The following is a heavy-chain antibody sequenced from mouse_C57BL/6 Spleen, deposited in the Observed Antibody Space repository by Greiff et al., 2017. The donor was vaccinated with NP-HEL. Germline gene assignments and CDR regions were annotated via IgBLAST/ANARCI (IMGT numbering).Heavy chain of an antibody. CDR1: GYTFTSYW. Sequence: VQLQQSGAELVKPGASVKLSCKASGYTFTSYWMHWVKQRPGQGLEWIGMIHPNSGSTNYNEKFKSKATLTVDKSSSTAYMQLSSLTSEDSAVYYCARRGNLKYYFDDWGKGTTLTVSS. J-gene: IGHJ2*01. CDR2: IHPNSGST. D-gene: IGHD6-1*01. CDR3: ARRGNLKYYFDD. V-gene: IGHV1-64*01.